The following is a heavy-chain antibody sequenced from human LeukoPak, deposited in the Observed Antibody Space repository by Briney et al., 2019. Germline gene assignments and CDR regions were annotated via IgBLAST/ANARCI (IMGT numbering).Heavy chain of an antibody. J-gene: IGHJ6*03. CDR2: IYHSGST. CDR1: GYSISSGYY. CDR3: AGTTNHYYYYYMDV. Sequence: SETLSLTCAVSGYSISSGYYWGWIRQPPGKGLEWIGSIYHSGSTYYNPSLKSRVTISVDTSKNQFSLKLSSVTAADTAVYYGAGTTNHYYYYYMDVWGKGTTVTVSS. V-gene: IGHV4-38-2*01. D-gene: IGHD4-11*01.